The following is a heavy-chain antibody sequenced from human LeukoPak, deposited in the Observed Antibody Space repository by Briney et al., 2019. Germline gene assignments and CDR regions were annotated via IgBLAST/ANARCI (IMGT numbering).Heavy chain of an antibody. CDR1: GASINSYA. D-gene: IGHD6-13*01. CDR3: AKGPSISAVGYFDY. Sequence: ETLSLTCTVSGASINSYAMSWVRQAPGKGLEWVSIMSGSGNITYYADSVKGRFTISRDNSKNTLYLQMNSLRAEDTAVYYCAKGPSISAVGYFDYWGQGTLVTVSS. V-gene: IGHV3-23*01. CDR2: MSGSGNIT. J-gene: IGHJ4*02.